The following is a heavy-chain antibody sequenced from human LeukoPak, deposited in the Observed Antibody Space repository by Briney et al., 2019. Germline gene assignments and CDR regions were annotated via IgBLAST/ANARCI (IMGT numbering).Heavy chain of an antibody. CDR1: GDSISSSSYY. CDR2: IYYSGST. CDR3: ARRGITMVRGKFDP. V-gene: IGHV4-39*01. Sequence: PSETLSLTCTVSGDSISSSSYYWGWIRQPPGKGLEWIGSIYYSGSTYYNPSLKSRVTISVDTSKNQFSLKLSSVTAADTAVYYCARRGITMVRGKFDPWGQGTLVTVSS. J-gene: IGHJ5*02. D-gene: IGHD3-10*01.